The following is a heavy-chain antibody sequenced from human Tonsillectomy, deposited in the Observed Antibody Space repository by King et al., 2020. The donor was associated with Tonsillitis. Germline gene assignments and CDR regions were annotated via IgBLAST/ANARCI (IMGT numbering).Heavy chain of an antibody. D-gene: IGHD2-2*01. Sequence: QLVQSGAEVKKPGESLKISCKGSGYSFTTYWIGWVRQMPGKGLEWMGSIYPGDSDTRYSPSFQGQGTISADKSISTAYLQWRSLKDSDTAMYYCARRPGRGHIGPAVACDIWGQGTRVTVSS. CDR3: ARRPGRGHIGPAVACDI. CDR1: GYSFTTYW. CDR2: IYPGDSDT. J-gene: IGHJ3*02. V-gene: IGHV5-51*01.